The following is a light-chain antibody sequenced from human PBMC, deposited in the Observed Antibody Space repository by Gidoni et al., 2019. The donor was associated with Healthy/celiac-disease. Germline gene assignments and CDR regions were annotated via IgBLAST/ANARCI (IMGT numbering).Light chain of an antibody. V-gene: IGLV2-14*01. CDR2: DVI. Sequence: QSALTQPASVSGSPGQSLTISCTGTSSDVGGYNYVSWYQQYPGKAPKLMIYDVINRPSGVSNRFSGSKSGNTASLTISGLQAEDEADYYCSSYTSSSTLGVFGTGTKVTVL. CDR1: SSDVGGYNY. J-gene: IGLJ1*01. CDR3: SSYTSSSTLGV.